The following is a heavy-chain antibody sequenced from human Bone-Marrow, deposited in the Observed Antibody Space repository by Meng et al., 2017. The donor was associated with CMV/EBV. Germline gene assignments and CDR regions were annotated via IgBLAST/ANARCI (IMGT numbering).Heavy chain of an antibody. J-gene: IGHJ6*02. CDR3: ASAYSPGPYYYGMDV. CDR2: ISSSGSTI. CDR1: GFTFSDYY. Sequence: GGSLRLSCAASGFTFSDYYMSWIRQAPGKGLEWVSYISSSGSTIYYADSVKGRFTISRDNAKNSLYLQMNSLRAEDTAVYYCASAYSPGPYYYGMDVWGQGTTVTVSS. D-gene: IGHD4-11*01. V-gene: IGHV3-11*04.